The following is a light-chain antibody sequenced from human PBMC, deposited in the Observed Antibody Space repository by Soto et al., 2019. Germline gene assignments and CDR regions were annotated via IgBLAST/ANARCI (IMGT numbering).Light chain of an antibody. CDR2: GAS. CDR3: QHYGGAPLT. J-gene: IGKJ5*01. V-gene: IGKV3-20*01. Sequence: EVVLTKSAGTLSLSPWERATLSCRASQSVSSNLAWYQQKPGQAPRLLVYGASSRATGIPDRFSGSVSGTDFTLAISRLEPEDFAVYYCQHYGGAPLTFGQGTRLEI. CDR1: QSVSSN.